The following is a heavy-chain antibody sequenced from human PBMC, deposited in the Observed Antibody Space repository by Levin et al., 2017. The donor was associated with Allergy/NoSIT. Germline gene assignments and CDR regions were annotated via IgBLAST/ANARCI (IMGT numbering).Heavy chain of an antibody. V-gene: IGHV4-34*01. CDR3: ARESVDYVWGSYRPWGYFDY. CDR2: INHSGST. Sequence: SETLSLTCAVYGGSFSGYYWSWIRQPPGKGLEWIGEINHSGSTNYNPSLKSRVTISVDTSKNQFSLKLSSVTAADTAVYYCARESVDYVWGSYRPWGYFDYWGQGTLVTVSS. D-gene: IGHD3-16*02. J-gene: IGHJ4*02. CDR1: GGSFSGYY.